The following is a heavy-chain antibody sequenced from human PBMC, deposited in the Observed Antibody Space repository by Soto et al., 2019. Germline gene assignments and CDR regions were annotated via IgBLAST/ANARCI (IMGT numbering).Heavy chain of an antibody. D-gene: IGHD4-17*01. J-gene: IGHJ4*02. CDR2: IYNSGGS. CDR3: VGTGTTDDY. Sequence: SETLSLTCSVSGASVRSGDYYWSSIRQAPGKGLEWIGYIYNSGGSYYNPSLKGRLTISIDTSKNQFSLKLNSVTAADTAIYYCVGTGTTDDYWGRGSLVTVSS. CDR1: GASVRSGDYY. V-gene: IGHV4-30-4*01.